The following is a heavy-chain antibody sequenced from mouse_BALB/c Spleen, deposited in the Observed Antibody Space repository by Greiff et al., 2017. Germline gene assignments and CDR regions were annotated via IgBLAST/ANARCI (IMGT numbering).Heavy chain of an antibody. V-gene: IGHV5-6-4*01. CDR1: GFTFSSYT. CDR3: TRAGFDDYDLFAY. Sequence: EVKLVESGGGLVKPGGSLKLSCAASGFTFSSYTMSWVRQTPEKRLEWVATISSGGSYTYYPDSVKGRFTISRDNAKNTLYLQMSSLKSEDTAMYYCTRAGFDDYDLFAYWGQGTLVTVSA. J-gene: IGHJ3*01. CDR2: ISSGGSYT. D-gene: IGHD2-4*01.